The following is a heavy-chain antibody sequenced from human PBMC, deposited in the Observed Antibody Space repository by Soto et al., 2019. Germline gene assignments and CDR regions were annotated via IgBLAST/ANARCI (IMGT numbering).Heavy chain of an antibody. CDR2: ISGSGGST. CDR1: GFTFSSYA. D-gene: IGHD2-15*01. V-gene: IGHV3-23*01. Sequence: GGSLRLSCAASGFTFSSYAMSWVRQAPGKGLEWVSAISGSGGSTYYADSVKGRFTISRGNSKNTLYLQMNSLRAEDTAVYYCAKDLVTACSGGSCYSFGAFDIWGQGTIVTVS. CDR3: AKDLVTACSGGSCYSFGAFDI. J-gene: IGHJ3*02.